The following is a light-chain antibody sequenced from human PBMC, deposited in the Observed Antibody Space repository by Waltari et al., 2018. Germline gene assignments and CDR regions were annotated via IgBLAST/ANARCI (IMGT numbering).Light chain of an antibody. CDR1: QTVTSN. CDR2: GAS. V-gene: IGKV3-15*01. CDR3: HQYNNWPGT. J-gene: IGKJ1*01. Sequence: ETVLTQSPVTLSVSPGEVATLSCRASQTVTSNLAWYQHHPGQPPRLLISGASTRAAGIPDRFSASGSGTEFTLTISNLQSEDFALYFCHQYNNWPGTFGQGTTVEIK.